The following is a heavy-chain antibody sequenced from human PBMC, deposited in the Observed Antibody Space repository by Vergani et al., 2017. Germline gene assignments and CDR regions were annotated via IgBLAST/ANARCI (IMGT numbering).Heavy chain of an antibody. CDR1: GDSIISSSYY. Sequence: QMQLQESGPGLVKASETLSLTCTVSGDSIISSSYYWGWIRQPPGKGLEWIGSIYNSGNGDSSSSLKSRVTISADTSKNQFSLRLTSGTAADTAVYYCASGKYYSDSTAHFRGRYFDVWGRGTLVTVPS. V-gene: IGHV4-39*01. J-gene: IGHJ2*01. D-gene: IGHD3-16*01. CDR2: IYNSGNG. CDR3: ASGKYYSDSTAHFRGRYFDV.